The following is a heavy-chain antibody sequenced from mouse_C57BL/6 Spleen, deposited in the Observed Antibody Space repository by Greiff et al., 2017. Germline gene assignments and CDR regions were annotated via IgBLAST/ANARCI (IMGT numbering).Heavy chain of an antibody. Sequence: VQLQQPGAELVKPGASVKMSCKASGYTFTSYWITWVKQRPGQGLEWIGDIYPGSGSTNYNEKFKSKATMTVDTSSSTAYMQRSSLTSEDSAVYYCARGTVEAPVAYWGQGTTLTVSS. V-gene: IGHV1-55*01. D-gene: IGHD1-1*01. J-gene: IGHJ2*01. CDR2: IYPGSGST. CDR1: GYTFTSYW. CDR3: ARGTVEAPVAY.